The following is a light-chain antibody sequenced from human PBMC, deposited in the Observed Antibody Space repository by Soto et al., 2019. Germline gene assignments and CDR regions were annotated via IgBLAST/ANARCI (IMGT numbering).Light chain of an antibody. V-gene: IGKV1-9*01. Sequence: DIQLTQSPSFLSASVGDRVTITCRASQGISTYLAWYQQKPGEAPSLLIYAASTLQSGVPSRFSSTRSGTEFTLTISSLQPEDFATYYCQQLNSFPYTFGKGTKLEIK. J-gene: IGKJ2*01. CDR2: AAS. CDR1: QGISTY. CDR3: QQLNSFPYT.